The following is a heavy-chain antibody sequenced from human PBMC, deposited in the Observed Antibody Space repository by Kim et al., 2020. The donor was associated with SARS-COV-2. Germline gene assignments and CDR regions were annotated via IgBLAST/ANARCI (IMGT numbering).Heavy chain of an antibody. CDR2: IKSDGSST. CDR1: GFTFSSYS. CDR3: ARERGMDV. Sequence: GGSLRLSCAAYGFTFSSYSMHWVRQGPGKGLVWVSRIKSDGSSTTYADSVKGRFTISRDNAKNTLYLQMNSVRAEDTAVYYCARERGMDVWGQGITVTVSS. J-gene: IGHJ6*02. V-gene: IGHV3-74*01.